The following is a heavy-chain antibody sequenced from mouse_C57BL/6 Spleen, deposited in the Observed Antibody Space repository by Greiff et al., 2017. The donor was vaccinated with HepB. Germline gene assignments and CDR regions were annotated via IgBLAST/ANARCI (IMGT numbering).Heavy chain of an antibody. Sequence: VQLQQSGAELVKPGASVKLSCNASGYTFTEYTIHWVKQRSGQGLEWIGWFYPGSGSIKYNEKFKDKATLTADKSSSTVYMELSRLTSEASAVYFCARHEDRRTYYGNLGYFDVWGTGTTVTVSS. V-gene: IGHV1-62-2*01. J-gene: IGHJ1*03. D-gene: IGHD2-10*01. CDR3: ARHEDRRTYYGNLGYFDV. CDR2: FYPGSGSI. CDR1: GYTFTEYT.